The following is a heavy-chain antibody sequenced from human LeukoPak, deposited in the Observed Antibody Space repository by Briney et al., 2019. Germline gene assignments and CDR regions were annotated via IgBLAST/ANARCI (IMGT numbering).Heavy chain of an antibody. D-gene: IGHD2-8*01. CDR3: ARGYCATANCPPHAI. J-gene: IGHJ4*02. CDR2: VSFDGSRE. CDR1: GFTFSSYG. V-gene: IGHV3-30*19. Sequence: GGSLRLSCAASGFTFSSYGMHWVRQAPGKGLEWVAVVSFDGSREYLADSVKHRFTISRDNSKNTLYLQMNSLTVEDTAFYYCARGYCATANCPPHAIWGQGTLVTVSS.